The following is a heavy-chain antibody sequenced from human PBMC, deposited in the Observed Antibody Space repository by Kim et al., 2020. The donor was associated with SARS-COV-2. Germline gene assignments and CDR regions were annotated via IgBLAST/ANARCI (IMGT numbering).Heavy chain of an antibody. Sequence: GGSLRLSCAASGFTFSSYSMNWVRQAPGKGLEWVSSISSSSSYIYYADSVKGRFTISRDNAKNSLYLQMNSLRAEDTAVYYCARDRWVGYNIFTFDYWGQGTLVTVSS. V-gene: IGHV3-21*01. CDR2: ISSSSSYI. J-gene: IGHJ4*02. CDR3: ARDRWVGYNIFTFDY. D-gene: IGHD5-12*01. CDR1: GFTFSSYS.